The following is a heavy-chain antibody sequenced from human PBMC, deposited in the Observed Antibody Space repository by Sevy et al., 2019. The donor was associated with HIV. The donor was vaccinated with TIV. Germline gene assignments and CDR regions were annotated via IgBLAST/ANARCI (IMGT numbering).Heavy chain of an antibody. J-gene: IGHJ4*02. CDR1: GFTFSDYY. CDR2: IKQDGSQK. CDR3: ARELWPGDY. D-gene: IGHD2-21*01. V-gene: IGHV3-7*01. Sequence: GGSLRLSCAASGFTFSDYYMDWVRQAPGKGLEWVANIKQDGSQKNYLDSVKGRFTISRDNAKNSLYLQMNRLRVDDTAVYYCARELWPGDYWGQGTLVTVSS.